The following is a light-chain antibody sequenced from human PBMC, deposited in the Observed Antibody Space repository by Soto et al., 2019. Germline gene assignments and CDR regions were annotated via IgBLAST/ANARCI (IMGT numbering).Light chain of an antibody. J-gene: IGKJ2*01. CDR2: CAS. V-gene: IGKV3-20*01. CDR1: QRVKSNS. Sequence: EIVLKPSPGTMSLSPGERATLSCRASQRVKSNSLDWYQQRPGQAPMLRSYCASSMATGIPDRFSGIGSGTDFTLTISRLEPEDFGVYYCQQYGSSPPYTFGQGTKLEIK. CDR3: QQYGSSPPYT.